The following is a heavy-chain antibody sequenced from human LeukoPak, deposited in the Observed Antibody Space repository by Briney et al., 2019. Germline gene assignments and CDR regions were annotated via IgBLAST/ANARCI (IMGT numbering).Heavy chain of an antibody. D-gene: IGHD3-10*01. J-gene: IGHJ6*03. CDR1: GFTVSSNY. CDR2: ISWDGGST. CDR3: AKGLGRYYYYYYMDV. Sequence: GGSLRLSCVASGFTVSSNYMSWVRQAPGKGLEWVSLISWDGGSTYYADSVKGRFTISRDNSKNSLYLQMNSLRAEDTALYYCAKGLGRYYYYYYMDVWGKGTTVTVSS. V-gene: IGHV3-43D*03.